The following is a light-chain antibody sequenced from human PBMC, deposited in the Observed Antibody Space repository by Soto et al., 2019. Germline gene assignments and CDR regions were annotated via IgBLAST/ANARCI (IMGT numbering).Light chain of an antibody. CDR2: RNN. Sequence: QSVLTQPPSASETPGQRVTISCSGSNSNIGSNAVNWYQQFSGTAPKLLIYRNNQRPSGVPDRFSGSKSGTSASLTISGLQSEDEADYYCAAWDDSLTALFGGGTKLTVL. CDR1: NSNIGSNA. J-gene: IGLJ2*01. CDR3: AAWDDSLTAL. V-gene: IGLV1-44*01.